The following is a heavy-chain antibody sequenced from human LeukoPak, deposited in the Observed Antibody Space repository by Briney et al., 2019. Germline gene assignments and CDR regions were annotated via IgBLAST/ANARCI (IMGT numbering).Heavy chain of an antibody. V-gene: IGHV3-23*01. Sequence: GGSLSLSCAASGFTFYNYRMSWVRQAPGKGLEWVATVNADGGNTYYADSVKGRFTISRDNSKSTLILKMNSLRVEDTALYYCTKRVKYGGTWDHFADWGQGTLVTVSS. D-gene: IGHD1-26*01. J-gene: IGHJ4*02. CDR3: TKRVKYGGTWDHFAD. CDR2: VNADGGNT. CDR1: GFTFYNYR.